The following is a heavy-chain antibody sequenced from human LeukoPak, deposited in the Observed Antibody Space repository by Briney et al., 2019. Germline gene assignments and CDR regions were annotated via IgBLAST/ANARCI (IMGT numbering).Heavy chain of an antibody. V-gene: IGHV3-23*01. CDR2: ISANGGNT. D-gene: IGHD2-2*02. J-gene: IGHJ4*02. Sequence: GGSLRLSCAASGFTFSIYAMSWVRQAPGKGLEWVSAISANGGNTYYADSVKGQFTISRDSSKNTLYLQMNSLRAEDTAIYYCAKGGAIFDTAFDYWGQGTLVTVSS. CDR1: GFTFSIYA. CDR3: AKGGAIFDTAFDY.